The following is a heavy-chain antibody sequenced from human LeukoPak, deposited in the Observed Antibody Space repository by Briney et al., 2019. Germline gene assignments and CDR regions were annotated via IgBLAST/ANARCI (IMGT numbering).Heavy chain of an antibody. CDR3: AKESPHTFYFDY. V-gene: IGHV1-46*01. Sequence: ASVTVSFKASGYSFTTYHIHWVRQPPGQGLEWMGIIKDSGTIIYPRKCQGRVPITRDTSTSTVYIEVSRLRSGDTAFYYCAKESPHTFYFDYWGQGALVTVSS. CDR2: IKDSGTI. D-gene: IGHD3-16*01. J-gene: IGHJ4*02. CDR1: GYSFTTYH.